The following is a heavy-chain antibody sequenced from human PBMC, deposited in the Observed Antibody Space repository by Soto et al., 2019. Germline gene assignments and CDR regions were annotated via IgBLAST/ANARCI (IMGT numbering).Heavy chain of an antibody. CDR2: ISAYNGNT. D-gene: IGHD2-15*01. V-gene: IGHV1-18*01. CDR3: ARRYCSGGSCWVGYYYYGMDV. CDR1: GYTFTSYG. Sequence: ASVKVSCKASGYTFTSYGISWVRQAPGQGLEWMGWISAYNGNTNYAQKLQGRVTMNTDTSTSTAYMELRSLRSDDTAVYYCARRYCSGGSCWVGYYYYGMDVWGQGTTVTVSS. J-gene: IGHJ6*02.